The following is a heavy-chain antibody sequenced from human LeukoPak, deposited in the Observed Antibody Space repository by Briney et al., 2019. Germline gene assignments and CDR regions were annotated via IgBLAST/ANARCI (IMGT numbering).Heavy chain of an antibody. CDR1: EFTFNSCA. V-gene: IGHV3-23*01. D-gene: IGHD2/OR15-2a*01. Sequence: GGSLRLSCAGSEFTFNSCAMSWVRQAPWKGLEWVSTISDSGTSTFYADSVKGRLTISRDNSKNTLYVQMNSLRAEDTAVYYCAKRDYYSFEYWGQGTLVTVSS. CDR3: AKRDYYSFEY. CDR2: ISDSGTST. J-gene: IGHJ4*02.